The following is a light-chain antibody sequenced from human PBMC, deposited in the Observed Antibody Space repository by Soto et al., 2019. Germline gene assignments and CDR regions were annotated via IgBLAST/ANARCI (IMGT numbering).Light chain of an antibody. CDR1: QSISSW. Sequence: DIQLTQSPSFLSASVGDRVTVICRASQSISSWLAWYQQKPGKAPKLLIYKASSLESGVPSRFSGSGSGTEFTLTISSLQPDDFATYYCQQYNSYPITFGQGTRLEIK. CDR2: KAS. V-gene: IGKV1-5*03. J-gene: IGKJ5*01. CDR3: QQYNSYPIT.